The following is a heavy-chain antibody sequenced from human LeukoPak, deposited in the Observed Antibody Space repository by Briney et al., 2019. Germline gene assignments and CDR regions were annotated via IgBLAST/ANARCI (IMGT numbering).Heavy chain of an antibody. J-gene: IGHJ4*02. CDR1: GFTFSSYG. CDR2: ISYDGSNK. CDR3: AKDITAALGSH. V-gene: IGHV3-30*18. D-gene: IGHD1-26*01. Sequence: GRSLRLSCAASGFTFSSYGMHWVRQARGKGLEWVAVISYDGSNKYYADSVKGRFTISRDNPKNTLYLQMNSLRAEDTAVYYCAKDITAALGSHWGQGTLVTVSS.